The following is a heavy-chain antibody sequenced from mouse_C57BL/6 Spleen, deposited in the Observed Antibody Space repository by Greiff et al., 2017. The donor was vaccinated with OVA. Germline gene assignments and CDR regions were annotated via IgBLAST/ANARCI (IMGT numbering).Heavy chain of an antibody. J-gene: IGHJ3*01. CDR1: GYTFTEYT. V-gene: IGHV1-62-2*01. D-gene: IGHD1-1*01. CDR3: ARHGRGYGSSYEAWFAY. Sequence: QVQLQQSGAELVKPGASVKLSCKASGYTFTEYTIHWVKQRSGQGLEWIGWFYPGSGSIKYNEKFKDKATLTADKSSSTVYMELSRGTAEDSAVYFCARHGRGYGSSYEAWFAYWGQGTLVTGSA. CDR2: FYPGSGSI.